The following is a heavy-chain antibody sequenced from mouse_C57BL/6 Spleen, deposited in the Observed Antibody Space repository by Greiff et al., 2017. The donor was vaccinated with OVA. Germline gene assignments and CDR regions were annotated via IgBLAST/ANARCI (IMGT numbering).Heavy chain of an antibody. CDR3: ARSYYGSSYRWYFDV. CDR2: IDPNSGGT. Sequence: VKLQQPGAELVKPGASVKLSCKASGYTFTSYWMHWVKQRPGRGLEWIGRIDPNSGGTKYNEKFKSKATLTVDKPSSTAYMQLSSLTSEDSAVYYCARSYYGSSYRWYFDVWGTGTTVTVSS. D-gene: IGHD1-1*01. CDR1: GYTFTSYW. J-gene: IGHJ1*03. V-gene: IGHV1-72*01.